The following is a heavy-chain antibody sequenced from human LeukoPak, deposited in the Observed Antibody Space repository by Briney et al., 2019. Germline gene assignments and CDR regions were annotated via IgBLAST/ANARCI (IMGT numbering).Heavy chain of an antibody. J-gene: IGHJ5*02. CDR3: TRDYPGYSYGFNWFDP. CDR2: IRSKAYGGTT. D-gene: IGHD5-18*01. Sequence: PGGSLRLSCTASGFTFGDYAMSWFRQAPGKGLEWVGFIRSKAYGGTTEYAASVKGRFTISRDDSKSIAYLQMNSLKTEDTAVYYCTRDYPGYSYGFNWFDPWGQGTLVTVSS. CDR1: GFTFGDYA. V-gene: IGHV3-49*03.